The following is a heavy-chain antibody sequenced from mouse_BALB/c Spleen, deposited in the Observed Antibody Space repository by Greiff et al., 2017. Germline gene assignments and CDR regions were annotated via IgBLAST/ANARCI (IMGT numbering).Heavy chain of an antibody. V-gene: IGHV1-9*01. CDR1: GYTFSSYW. D-gene: IGHD2-3*01. CDR3: ARRKGGGYDGYPFAY. Sequence: QVQLQQSGAELMKPGASVKISCKATGYTFSSYWIEWVKQRPGHGLEWIGEILPGSGSTNYNEKFKGKATFTADTSSNTAYMQLSSLTSEDSAVYYCARRKGGGYDGYPFAYWGQGTLVTVSA. CDR2: ILPGSGST. J-gene: IGHJ3*01.